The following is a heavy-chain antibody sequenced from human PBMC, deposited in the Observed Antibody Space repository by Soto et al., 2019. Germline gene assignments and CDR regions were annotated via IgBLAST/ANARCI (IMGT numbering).Heavy chain of an antibody. V-gene: IGHV3-23*01. CDR1: GFTFSSYA. D-gene: IGHD3-10*01. Sequence: EVQLLESGGGLVQPGGSLRLSCAASGFTFSSYAMAWVRQAPGKGLEWVSGISDSGRNTFYADSVKGRFTISRDNSKNTLSLQMNSLRAEDTAVYYCAKDRHSGSGSQTDSWGQGSLVTVSS. J-gene: IGHJ4*02. CDR2: ISDSGRNT. CDR3: AKDRHSGSGSQTDS.